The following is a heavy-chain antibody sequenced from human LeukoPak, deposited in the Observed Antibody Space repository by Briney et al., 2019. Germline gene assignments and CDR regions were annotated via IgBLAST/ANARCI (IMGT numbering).Heavy chain of an antibody. D-gene: IGHD1-26*01. CDR1: GFIFSRYG. CDR2: IRYDGEIK. V-gene: IGHV3-30*02. CDR3: ARGRGSYRYGYYFDY. Sequence: PGGSLRLSCAASGFIFSRYGMHWVRQAPGKGLEWVAFIRYDGEIKEHADSVKGRFTISRDNAKNSLYLQMNSLRAEDTAVYYCARGRGSYRYGYYFDYWGQGTLVTVSS. J-gene: IGHJ4*02.